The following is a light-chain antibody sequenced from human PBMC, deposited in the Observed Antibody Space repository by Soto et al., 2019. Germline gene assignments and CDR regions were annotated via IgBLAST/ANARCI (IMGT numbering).Light chain of an antibody. Sequence: EIVMTQSPATLSVSPGERATLSCRASQSVSSNLAWYQQKPGQAPSLLIYGASTRATGTPARFSGSGSGTELNPTISSLQSEDFAVYYCQQRYKWPLTFGGGTKVDIK. CDR3: QQRYKWPLT. V-gene: IGKV3-15*01. CDR1: QSVSSN. CDR2: GAS. J-gene: IGKJ4*01.